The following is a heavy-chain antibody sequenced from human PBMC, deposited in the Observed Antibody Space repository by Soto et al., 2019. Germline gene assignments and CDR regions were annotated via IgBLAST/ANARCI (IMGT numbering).Heavy chain of an antibody. J-gene: IGHJ5*02. CDR3: ASEGYYDSSGYFA. V-gene: IGHV4-30-4*01. CDR2: IYYSGST. Sequence: SETRSLTCTVSGGSISSGDYYWSWIRQPPGKGLEWIGYIYYSGSTYYNPSLKSRVTISVDTSKNQFSLKLSSVTAADTAVYYCASEGYYDSSGYFAWGQGTLVTVSS. D-gene: IGHD3-22*01. CDR1: GGSISSGDYY.